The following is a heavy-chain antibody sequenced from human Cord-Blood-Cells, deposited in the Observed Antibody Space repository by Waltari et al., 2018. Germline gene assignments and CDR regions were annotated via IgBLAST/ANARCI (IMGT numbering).Heavy chain of an antibody. V-gene: IGHV4-39*01. D-gene: IGHD3-9*01. J-gene: IGHJ4*02. CDR3: ASHYDILSFKYYFDY. CDR2: IYYSGST. Sequence: QLQLQESGPGLVKPSETLSLTCTVSGGSISSSSYYWGWIRQPPGKGLEWSGSIYYSGSTYYNPYLKSRVTISVDTSKNQFSLKLSSVTAADTAVYYCASHYDILSFKYYFDYWGQGTLVTVSS. CDR1: GGSISSSSYY.